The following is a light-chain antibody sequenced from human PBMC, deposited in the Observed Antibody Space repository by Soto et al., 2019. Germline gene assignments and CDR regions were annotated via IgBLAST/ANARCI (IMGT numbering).Light chain of an antibody. Sequence: QSVLTQPHSASGTPGQRVAISCSGGNSNIGTNHVNWYQQLPGTAPKLLIYGNNQRPSGVPDRFSGSRSGTSVSLAISGLQSEDEADYYCVAWDDSLNGHVVFGGGTKLTVL. CDR3: VAWDDSLNGHVV. CDR2: GNN. V-gene: IGLV1-44*01. CDR1: NSNIGTNH. J-gene: IGLJ2*01.